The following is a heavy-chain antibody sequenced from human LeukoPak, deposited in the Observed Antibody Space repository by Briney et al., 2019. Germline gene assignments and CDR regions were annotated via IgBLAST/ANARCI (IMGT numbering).Heavy chain of an antibody. CDR3: ARGDYYDSSAYYFDY. Sequence: SETLSLTCAVYGGSFSGYYWSWIRQPPGKGLEWIGRLYTTGSTNSNPSLKSRVTISVDTSKNQFSLRLTSVTAADTAVYYCARGDYYDSSAYYFDYWGQGTLVTVSS. J-gene: IGHJ4*02. V-gene: IGHV4-59*10. D-gene: IGHD3-22*01. CDR2: LYTTGST. CDR1: GGSFSGYY.